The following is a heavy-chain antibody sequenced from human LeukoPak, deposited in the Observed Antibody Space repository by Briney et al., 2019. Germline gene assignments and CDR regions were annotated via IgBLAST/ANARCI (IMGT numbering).Heavy chain of an antibody. D-gene: IGHD3-9*01. CDR1: GYTLTSYA. V-gene: IGHV7-4-1*02. CDR3: ARGAILTAYYSFDY. Sequence: ASVKVSCKASGYTLTSYAMNWVRQAPGQGLEWMGWINTNTGNPTYAQGFTGRFVFSLDTSVSTAYLQISSLKAEDTAVYYCARGAILTAYYSFDYWGQGTLVTVSS. CDR2: INTNTGNP. J-gene: IGHJ4*02.